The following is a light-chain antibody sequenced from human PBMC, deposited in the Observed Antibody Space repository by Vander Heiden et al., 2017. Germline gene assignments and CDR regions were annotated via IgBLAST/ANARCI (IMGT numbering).Light chain of an antibody. CDR1: QSISSY. CDR2: AAS. V-gene: IGKV1-39*01. J-gene: IGKJ4*01. Sequence: DIQMTQSPSSLSASVGDRVTITCRASQSISSYLNWYQQKPGKAPKLLIHAASSLQSGVPSRFSGSGSGTDFTLTISSLQPEDFATYYCQQSDSTPLTFGGGTKVEIK. CDR3: QQSDSTPLT.